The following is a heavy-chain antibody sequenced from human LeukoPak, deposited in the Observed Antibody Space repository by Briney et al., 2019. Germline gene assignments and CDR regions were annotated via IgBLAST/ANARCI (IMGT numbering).Heavy chain of an antibody. CDR2: IYYSGST. J-gene: IGHJ4*02. CDR3: ARVSGYDWESFYDY. Sequence: SETLSPTCTVSGGSISSYYWSWIRQPPGKGLEWIGYIYYSGSTNYNPSLKSRVTISVDTSKNQFSLKLSSVTAADTAMYYCARVSGYDWESFYDYWGQGSPVTVSS. V-gene: IGHV4-59*01. CDR1: GGSISSYY. D-gene: IGHD5-12*01.